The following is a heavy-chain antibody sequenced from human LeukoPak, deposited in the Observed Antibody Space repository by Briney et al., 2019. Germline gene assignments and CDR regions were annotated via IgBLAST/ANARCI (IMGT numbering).Heavy chain of an antibody. CDR2: ISSSSSYT. V-gene: IGHV3-21*05. J-gene: IGHJ5*02. D-gene: IGHD3-16*02. Sequence: GGSLRLSCAASGFTFSSYAMSWVRQAPGKGLEWVSYISSSSSYTNYADSVKGRFTISRDNAKNSLYLQMNSLRAEDTAVYYCARVGGLMITFGGVIVQNNWFDPWGQGTLVTVSS. CDR3: ARVGGLMITFGGVIVQNNWFDP. CDR1: GFTFSSYA.